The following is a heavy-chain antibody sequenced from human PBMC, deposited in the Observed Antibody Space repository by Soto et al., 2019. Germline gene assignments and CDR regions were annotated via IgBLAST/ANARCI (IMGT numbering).Heavy chain of an antibody. CDR2: ITKTGDDT. CDR3: VKGGWGTVVDY. V-gene: IGHV3-23*01. D-gene: IGHD1-1*01. J-gene: IGHJ4*02. CDR1: AFTFSGSA. Sequence: EVQVLESGGGLVQPGGSLRLSCAASAFTFSGSAMSWVRQAPGKGLEWLSTITKTGDDTYYAVSGEGRFTISRADSKNTVYLQTSGLRVDDTAVYHCVKGGWGTVVDYCGQGTPVIVSS.